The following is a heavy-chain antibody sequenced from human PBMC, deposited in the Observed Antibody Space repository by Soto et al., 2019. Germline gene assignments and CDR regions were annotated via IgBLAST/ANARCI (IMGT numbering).Heavy chain of an antibody. CDR1: GYSFTSYW. D-gene: IGHD6-19*01. J-gene: IGHJ5*02. V-gene: IGHV5-51*01. CDR2: XXXXXXXX. CDR3: ARLDTSGFGGWFDP. Sequence: GESLKISCKGFGYSFTSYWIGWVRQMPGKGLEWXGXXXXXXXXXXXSPSFQGQVTISADKSISSAYLQWSSLKASDTAMYYCARLDTSGFGGWFDPWGQGTLVTVSS.